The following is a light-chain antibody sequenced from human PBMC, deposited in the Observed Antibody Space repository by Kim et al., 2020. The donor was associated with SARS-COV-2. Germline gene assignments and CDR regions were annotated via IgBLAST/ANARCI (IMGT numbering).Light chain of an antibody. J-gene: IGLJ2*01. CDR2: DKV. CDR3: QSWDSSGNHVV. V-gene: IGLV3-19*02. CDR1: SLTTYH. Sequence: SSELTQDPAVSVALGQTVRITCQGDSLTTYHATWYQQKAGQAPVRVFYDKVNRASGIPDRFSGSNSRNTASLTITGAQAEDEADYYCQSWDSSGNHVVFGGGTQLTVL.